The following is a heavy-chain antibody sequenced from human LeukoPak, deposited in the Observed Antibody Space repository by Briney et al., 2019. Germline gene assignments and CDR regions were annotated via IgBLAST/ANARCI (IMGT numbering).Heavy chain of an antibody. CDR2: IRYHGSDK. V-gene: IGHV3-30*02. CDR3: AKSPSSWKFDD. CDR1: GFTFSNYG. Sequence: GGSLRLSCVASGFTFSNYGMHWVRQAPGKGLEWVAFIRYHGSDKYYADSVKGRFIISRDNSENTLYLQMNSLRAEDTAVYYCAKSPSSWKFDDWGQGTLVTVSS. J-gene: IGHJ4*02. D-gene: IGHD6-13*01.